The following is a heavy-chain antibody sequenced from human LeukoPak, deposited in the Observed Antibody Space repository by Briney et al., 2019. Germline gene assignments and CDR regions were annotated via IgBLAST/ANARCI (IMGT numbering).Heavy chain of an antibody. J-gene: IGHJ4*02. Sequence: PSETLSLTCAVSGGSISSSNWWSWVRQPPGKGLEWIGEIYHSGSTNYNPSLKSRVTISVDTSKNQFSLKLSSVTAADTAVYYCAGGLGLASDYWGQGTLVTVSS. D-gene: IGHD3-16*01. CDR2: IYHSGST. CDR1: GGSISSSNW. CDR3: AGGLGLASDY. V-gene: IGHV4-4*02.